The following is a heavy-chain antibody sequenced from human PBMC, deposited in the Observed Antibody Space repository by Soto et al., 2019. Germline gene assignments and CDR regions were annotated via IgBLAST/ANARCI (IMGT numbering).Heavy chain of an antibody. D-gene: IGHD1-1*01. J-gene: IGHJ5*02. CDR3: AKVRNRGTYNWNEAGENWFDP. CDR2: ISGSGGST. Sequence: EVQLLESGGGLVQPGGSLRLSCAASGFTFSSYAMSWVRQAPGKGLEWVSAISGSGGSTYYADSVKGRFTISRDNSKNTLYLQMNSLRAEDTAVYYCAKVRNRGTYNWNEAGENWFDPWGQGTLVTVSS. CDR1: GFTFSSYA. V-gene: IGHV3-23*01.